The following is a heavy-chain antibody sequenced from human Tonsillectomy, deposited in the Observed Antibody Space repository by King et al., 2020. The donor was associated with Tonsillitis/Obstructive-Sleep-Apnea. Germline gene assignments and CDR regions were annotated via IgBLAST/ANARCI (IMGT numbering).Heavy chain of an antibody. CDR2: ISAYNGNT. V-gene: IGHV1-18*01. D-gene: IGHD6-13*01. Sequence: QLVQSGAEVKKPGASVKVSCKASGYTFTSYGISWVRQAPGQGLEWMGWISAYNGNTKYAQNLQGRVTMTTDTSTSKAYMELRSLRSDATAVYYCARRQGGGSSWYTRNSDYAFDIWGQGTMVTVSS. J-gene: IGHJ3*02. CDR3: ARRQGGGSSWYTRNSDYAFDI. CDR1: GYTFTSYG.